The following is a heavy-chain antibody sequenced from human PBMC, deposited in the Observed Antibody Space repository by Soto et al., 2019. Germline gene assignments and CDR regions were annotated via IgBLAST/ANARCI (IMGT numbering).Heavy chain of an antibody. CDR2: IKTDASEK. CDR3: ARDEGPFDY. Sequence: GGSLRLSCAASGFTLRSYWMSWVRQAPGKGLEWLATIKTDASEKKYVDSVKGRFTISRDNAKNSLYLQMNSLRAEDTAVYYCARDEGPFDYWGQGTLVTVSS. V-gene: IGHV3-7*01. CDR1: GFTLRSYW. J-gene: IGHJ4*02.